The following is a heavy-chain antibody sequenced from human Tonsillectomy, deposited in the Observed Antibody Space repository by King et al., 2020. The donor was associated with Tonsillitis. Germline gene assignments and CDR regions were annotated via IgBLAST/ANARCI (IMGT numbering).Heavy chain of an antibody. V-gene: IGHV1-8*01. J-gene: IGHJ4*02. CDR3: ARGRSPTGYPSY. CDR1: GYTFTSYN. CDR2: MNPGTGNT. D-gene: IGHD3-9*01. Sequence: QLVQSGAEVKKPGASVKVSCKTSGYTFTSYNLYWVRQATGQGLEWMGWMNPGTGNTDFAQRFQGRVTMTRNTSISTAYMELTGLTSEDTAVYYCARGRSPTGYPSYWGLETLVTVPS.